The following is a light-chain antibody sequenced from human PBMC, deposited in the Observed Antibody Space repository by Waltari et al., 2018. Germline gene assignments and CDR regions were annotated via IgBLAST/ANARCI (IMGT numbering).Light chain of an antibody. CDR2: DVD. V-gene: IGLV2-11*01. CDR1: NSDVGAYNY. Sequence: QSALTQPRSVSGSPGQSVTLSCTGTNSDVGAYNYVSRYQQRPGKAPKLVIYDVDKRPSEVPDRFSGSKAGNTAYLTISGLQADDEADYYCCSYAGRYTSVFGGGTKVTVL. J-gene: IGLJ2*01. CDR3: CSYAGRYTSV.